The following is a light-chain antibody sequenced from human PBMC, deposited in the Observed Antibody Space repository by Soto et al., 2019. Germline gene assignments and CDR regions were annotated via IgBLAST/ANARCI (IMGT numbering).Light chain of an antibody. V-gene: IGKV3-20*01. Sequence: EIVLTQSPGTLSLSPGERATLSCRASQSVGINYLAWYQQKPGQPPRLLIYGASSRATGIPDRFSGSGSGTDFTLTISRLEPEDFAVYYCQQSGYSLATFGQGTKLEIK. CDR1: QSVGINY. CDR3: QQSGYSLAT. CDR2: GAS. J-gene: IGKJ2*01.